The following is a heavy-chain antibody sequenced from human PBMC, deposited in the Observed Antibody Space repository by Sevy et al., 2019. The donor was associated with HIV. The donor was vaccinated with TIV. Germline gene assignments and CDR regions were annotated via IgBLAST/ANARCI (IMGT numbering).Heavy chain of an antibody. Sequence: GGSLRLSCAASGFTFSSYGMHWVRQAPGKGLEWVAVISCDGSNKYYADSVKGRFTISRDNSKNTLYLQMNSLRAEDTAAYYCAKAYYYDSSGYPYFDYWGQGTLVTVSS. D-gene: IGHD3-22*01. CDR3: AKAYYYDSSGYPYFDY. CDR2: ISCDGSNK. V-gene: IGHV3-30*18. CDR1: GFTFSSYG. J-gene: IGHJ4*02.